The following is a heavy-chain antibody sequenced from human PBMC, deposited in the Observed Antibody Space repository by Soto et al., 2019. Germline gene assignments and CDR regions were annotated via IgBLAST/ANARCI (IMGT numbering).Heavy chain of an antibody. Sequence: SATLSLTCTVSGGFVSSGSYYWSWIRQPPGKGLEWIGYIYYSGSTNYNPSLKSRVTISVDTSKNQFSLKLSSVTAADTAVYYCARGAHCSSTSCFDYWGQGTLVTVSS. J-gene: IGHJ4*02. CDR1: GGFVSSGSYY. CDR3: ARGAHCSSTSCFDY. D-gene: IGHD2-2*01. CDR2: IYYSGST. V-gene: IGHV4-61*01.